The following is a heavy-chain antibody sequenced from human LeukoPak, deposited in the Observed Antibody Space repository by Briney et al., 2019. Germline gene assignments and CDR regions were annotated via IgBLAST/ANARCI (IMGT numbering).Heavy chain of an antibody. CDR3: ARDGGSSSSDYYYYYYMDV. CDR2: IYYSGSI. CDR1: TGSFSSSSYY. Sequence: SETLSLTCTVSTGSFSSSSYYWGWIRQPPGKGLEWIGSIYYSGSIYYNPSLKSRVTIAVDTSKNQFSLKLSSVTAADTAVYYCARDGGSSSSDYYYYYYMDVWGKGTTVTVSS. V-gene: IGHV4-39*07. D-gene: IGHD6-6*01. J-gene: IGHJ6*03.